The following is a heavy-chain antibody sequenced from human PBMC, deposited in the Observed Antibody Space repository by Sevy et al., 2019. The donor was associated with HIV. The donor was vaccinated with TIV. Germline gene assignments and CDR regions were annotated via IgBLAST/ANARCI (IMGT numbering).Heavy chain of an antibody. CDR3: ARDSGSGSYSDY. V-gene: IGHV4-30-4*01. CDR1: GGSISSGDYY. J-gene: IGHJ4*02. CDR2: IYYSGST. Sequence: SETLSLTCTVSGGSISSGDYYWSWIRQPPGKGLEWIGYIYYSGSTYYHPSLKSRVTISVDTSKNQFSLKLSSVTAADTAVYYCARDSGSGSYSDYWGQGTLVTVSS. D-gene: IGHD3-10*01.